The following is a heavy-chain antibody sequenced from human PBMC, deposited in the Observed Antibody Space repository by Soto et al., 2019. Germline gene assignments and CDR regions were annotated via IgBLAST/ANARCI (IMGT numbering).Heavy chain of an antibody. CDR1: GFTFSSYG. J-gene: IGHJ4*02. Sequence: PGGSLRLSCAASGFTFSSYGMHWVRQAPGKGLEWVAVIWYDGSNKYYADSVKGRFTISRDNSKNTLYLQMNSLRAEDTAVYYCARDRKSVVAATPTYYFDYWGQGTMVTVSS. D-gene: IGHD2-15*01. V-gene: IGHV3-33*01. CDR2: IWYDGSNK. CDR3: ARDRKSVVAATPTYYFDY.